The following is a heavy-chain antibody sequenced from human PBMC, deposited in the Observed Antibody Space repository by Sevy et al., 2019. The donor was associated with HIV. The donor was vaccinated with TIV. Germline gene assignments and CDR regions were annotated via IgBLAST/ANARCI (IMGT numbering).Heavy chain of an antibody. CDR3: ARAGSSSNYYYYYGMDV. J-gene: IGHJ6*02. Sequence: GGSLRLSCAASGFTFSSYAMHWVRQAPGKGLEWVAVISYDGSNKYYADSVKGRFTISRDNSKNTLYLQMNSLRAEDTAVYYCARAGSSSNYYYYYGMDVWGQGTTVTVSS. CDR1: GFTFSSYA. D-gene: IGHD6-6*01. CDR2: ISYDGSNK. V-gene: IGHV3-30-3*01.